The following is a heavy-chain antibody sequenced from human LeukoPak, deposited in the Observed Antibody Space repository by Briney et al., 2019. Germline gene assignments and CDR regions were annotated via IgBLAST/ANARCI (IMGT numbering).Heavy chain of an antibody. CDR1: GGSISSSSYY. CDR3: ARPYSSSDWYFDL. V-gene: IGHV4-39*01. D-gene: IGHD6-6*01. Sequence: PSETLSLTCTVSGGSISSSSYYWGWIRQPPGKGLEWIGNIYYGGSTYYNPSLKSRVTISVDTSKNQFSLKLTSVTAADTAVYYCARPYSSSDWYFDLWGHGTLVTVSS. J-gene: IGHJ2*01. CDR2: IYYGGST.